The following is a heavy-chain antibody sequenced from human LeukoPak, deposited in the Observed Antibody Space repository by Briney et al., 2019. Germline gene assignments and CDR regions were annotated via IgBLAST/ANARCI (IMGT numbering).Heavy chain of an antibody. CDR1: GFTFEDYG. J-gene: IGHJ5*02. CDR2: ITGNGVST. V-gene: IGHV3-43*02. CDR3: AKCVYSNIYYWFDP. Sequence: GGSLRLSCAASGFTFEDYGMHWVRQAPGKGLEWVSLITGNGVSTYYADSVKGRFTISRDNSKNSLYLQMNSLRTEDTALYYCAKCVYSNIYYWFDPWGQEPWSASPQ. D-gene: IGHD6-13*01.